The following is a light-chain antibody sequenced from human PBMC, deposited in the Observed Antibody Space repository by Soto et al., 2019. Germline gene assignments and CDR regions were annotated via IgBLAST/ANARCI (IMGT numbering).Light chain of an antibody. CDR3: QKSYSTLVT. Sequence: DLQMTQSPSSLSASVGDRVTITCRASQSISSYLNWYQQKPGKAPKLLIYAASSLQSGVPSRFSGSGSGTDFTLTISSLQPEDFATYYCQKSYSTLVTFGGGTKVEIK. CDR2: AAS. J-gene: IGKJ4*01. CDR1: QSISSY. V-gene: IGKV1-39*01.